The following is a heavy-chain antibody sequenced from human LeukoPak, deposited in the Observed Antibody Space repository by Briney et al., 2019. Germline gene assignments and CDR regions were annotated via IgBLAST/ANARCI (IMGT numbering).Heavy chain of an antibody. V-gene: IGHV3-66*02. Sequence: GGSLRLSCAVSGFTTNYMSWVRQAPGKGLEWVSVIYSGDTTYYADSVRGRFTISRDISENTLYLQVNSLRPEDTAVYHCARDLWDATGYWGQGTLVTVSS. D-gene: IGHD3-3*01. CDR1: GFTTNY. CDR2: IYSGDTT. J-gene: IGHJ4*02. CDR3: ARDLWDATGY.